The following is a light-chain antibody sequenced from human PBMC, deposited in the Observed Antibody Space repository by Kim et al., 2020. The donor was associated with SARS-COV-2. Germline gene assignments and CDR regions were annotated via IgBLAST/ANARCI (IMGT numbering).Light chain of an antibody. CDR2: GAS. CDR1: QSVNNN. V-gene: IGKV3-15*01. CDR3: HQYSNWWT. J-gene: IGKJ1*01. Sequence: SVSPGERATLSCRASQSVNNNLAWYQQKLGQAPRLLIYGASTRATGIPARFSGSGSGTEFTLTISSLRSEDIAVYYCHQYSNWWTFGQGTKVEIK.